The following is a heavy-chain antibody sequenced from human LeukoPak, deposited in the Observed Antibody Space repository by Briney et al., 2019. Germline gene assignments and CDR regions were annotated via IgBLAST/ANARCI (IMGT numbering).Heavy chain of an antibody. CDR3: PRAPYYYFIQVY. Sequence: GGSLRLSCTTSGFTFGDYGLSWFRQAPGKGLEWVAFIRSKTYGGTIQYAASVKGRFTISRDDSKSIAYLQMNSLKTEDTAVYYCPRAPYYYFIQVYLGQGRIVTVSS. D-gene: IGHD3-10*01. CDR2: IRSKTYGGTI. V-gene: IGHV3-49*03. J-gene: IGHJ4*02. CDR1: GFTFGDYG.